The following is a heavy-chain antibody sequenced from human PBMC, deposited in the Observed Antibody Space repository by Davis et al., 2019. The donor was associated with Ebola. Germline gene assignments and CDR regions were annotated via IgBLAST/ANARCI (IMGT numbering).Heavy chain of an antibody. V-gene: IGHV4-59*01. Sequence: PSETLSLTCTVSGGSISGYYWSWIRQPPGKGLEWIGYIYYSGSTNYNPSLKSRVTISVDTSKNQFSLKLSSVTAADTAVYYCARAARNYFDYWGQGTLVTVSS. CDR2: IYYSGST. J-gene: IGHJ4*02. CDR3: ARAARNYFDY. CDR1: GGSISGYY.